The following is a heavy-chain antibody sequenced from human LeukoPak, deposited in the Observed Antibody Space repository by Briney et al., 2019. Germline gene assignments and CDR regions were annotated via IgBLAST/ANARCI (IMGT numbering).Heavy chain of an antibody. D-gene: IGHD2-21*01. CDR3: ARGGDVGVPHYFAH. Sequence: SQTLSLTCGISGDSVSSNSAAWNWIRQSPSRGLEWLGRTYYRSKWFNDYAVSVKSRITINPDTSKNQFSLQLNSVTPEDTAVYYCARGGDVGVPHYFAHWGQGTLVTVSS. V-gene: IGHV6-1*01. J-gene: IGHJ4*02. CDR1: GDSVSSNSAA. CDR2: TYYRSKWFN.